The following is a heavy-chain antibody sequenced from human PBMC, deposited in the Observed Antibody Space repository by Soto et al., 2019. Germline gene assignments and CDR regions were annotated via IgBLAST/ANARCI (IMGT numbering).Heavy chain of an antibody. Sequence: PGGSLRLSCVTSAFTFSTYRMHWVRQAPDKGPEWVAVVSHEGANKYYGDSVKGRFTSSRDNSKNTLYLQMNRLSVEDTAVYFCPKDLGYAISGPGTINYKGMDVGGQGTTVTVSS. D-gene: IGHD2-15*01. J-gene: IGHJ6*02. CDR2: VSHEGANK. CDR1: AFTFSTYR. CDR3: PKDLGYAISGPGTINYKGMDV. V-gene: IGHV3-30*18.